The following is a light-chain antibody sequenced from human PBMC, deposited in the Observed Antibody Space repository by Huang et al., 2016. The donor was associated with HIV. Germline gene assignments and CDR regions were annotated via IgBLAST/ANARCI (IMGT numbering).Light chain of an antibody. CDR1: QSVLYSSNNKNF. J-gene: IGKJ4*01. V-gene: IGKV4-1*01. CDR2: CVS. CDR3: QQYYSTPLA. Sequence: DIVMTQSPDSLAVSLGERATINCKSSQSVLYSSNNKNFLAWYQQKPGQPPKLLSYCVSTRESGVPDRVSGSGSETDFTLTITSLQSEDVAVYYCQQYYSTPLAFGGGTKVEIK.